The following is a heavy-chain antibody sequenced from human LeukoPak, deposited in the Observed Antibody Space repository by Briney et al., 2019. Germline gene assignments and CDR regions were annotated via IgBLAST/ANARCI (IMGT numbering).Heavy chain of an antibody. V-gene: IGHV3-33*01. D-gene: IGHD3-10*01. CDR2: IWYDGSNK. CDR3: ATGSTGAFDI. Sequence: PGGSLRLSCAASGFTFSSYGMHWVRQAPGKGLEWVAVIWYDGSNKYYADSVKGRFTISRDNSKNTLYLQMNSLRAEDTAVYCCATGSTGAFDIWGQGTMVTVSS. CDR1: GFTFSSYG. J-gene: IGHJ3*02.